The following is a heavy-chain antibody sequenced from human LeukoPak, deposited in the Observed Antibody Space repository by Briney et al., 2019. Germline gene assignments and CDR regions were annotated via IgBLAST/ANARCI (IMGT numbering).Heavy chain of an antibody. D-gene: IGHD1-14*01. Sequence: QSGGSLRLSCAASGFTFSNYWMNWLRQAPGKGLEWVANIKQDGSEKYYVDSVKGRFTISRDNAKNSLYLQMNSLRAEDAGVYYCAKEGAYPIITYDSWGQGTLVTVSS. CDR2: IKQDGSEK. V-gene: IGHV3-7*01. CDR1: GFTFSNYW. J-gene: IGHJ5*01. CDR3: AKEGAYPIITYDS.